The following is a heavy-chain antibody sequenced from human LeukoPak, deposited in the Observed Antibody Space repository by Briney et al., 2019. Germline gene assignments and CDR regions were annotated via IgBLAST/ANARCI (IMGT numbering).Heavy chain of an antibody. D-gene: IGHD6-13*01. CDR3: ARVHSSSWYPAIDY. CDR2: INPNSGGT. J-gene: IGHJ4*02. Sequence: ASVKVSCKASGYTFTSYGISWVRQAPGQGLEWMGWINPNSGGTNYAQKFQGRVTMTRDTSISTAYMELSRLRSDDTAVYYCARVHSSSWYPAIDYWGQGTLVTVSS. CDR1: GYTFTSYG. V-gene: IGHV1-2*02.